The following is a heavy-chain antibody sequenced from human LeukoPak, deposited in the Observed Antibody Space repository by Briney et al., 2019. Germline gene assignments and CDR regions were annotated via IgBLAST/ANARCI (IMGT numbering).Heavy chain of an antibody. J-gene: IGHJ4*02. CDR1: VYTFTVYY. D-gene: IGHD6-6*01. Sequence: ASVKVSCKASVYTFTVYYMHWVRQAPGQGLEWMGWISTYNGNTNYAEKLQGRVTMTTDTSTSTAYMELRNLRSDDTAVYYCAKDRWRDGSSSFDNWGQGTLVTVSS. CDR3: AKDRWRDGSSSFDN. V-gene: IGHV1-18*04. CDR2: ISTYNGNT.